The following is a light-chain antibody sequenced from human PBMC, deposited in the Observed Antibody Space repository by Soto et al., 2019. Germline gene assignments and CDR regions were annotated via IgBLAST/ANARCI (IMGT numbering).Light chain of an antibody. Sequence: QSALTQPASVSGSPGHSITISCTGTSSDVGGYNYVSWYQQHPGKAPKLMIYEVSNRPSGVSNRFSGSKSGNKASLNISGLQAEDEADYCCSSYTSSSTVAFGTGTKVTVL. CDR1: SSDVGGYNY. V-gene: IGLV2-14*01. CDR2: EVS. J-gene: IGLJ1*01. CDR3: SSYTSSSTVA.